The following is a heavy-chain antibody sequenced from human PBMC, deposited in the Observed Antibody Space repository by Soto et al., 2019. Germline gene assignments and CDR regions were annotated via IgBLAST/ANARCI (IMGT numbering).Heavy chain of an antibody. D-gene: IGHD2-15*01. CDR3: ARDFIPDLVAATPEPSGWFDP. V-gene: IGHV3-33*01. J-gene: IGHJ5*02. Sequence: PGGSLRLSCAASGFTFSSYGMHWVRQAPGKGLEWVAVIWYDGSNKYYADSVKGRFTISRDNSKNMLYLQMNSLRAEDTAVYYCARDFIPDLVAATPEPSGWFDPWGQGTLVTVSS. CDR2: IWYDGSNK. CDR1: GFTFSSYG.